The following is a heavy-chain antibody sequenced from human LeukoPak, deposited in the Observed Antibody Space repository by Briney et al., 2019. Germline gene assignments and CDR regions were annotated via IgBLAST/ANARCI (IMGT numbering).Heavy chain of an antibody. V-gene: IGHV4-61*05. D-gene: IGHD4-23*01. CDR1: GGSISGSNYY. CDR2: IYYSGST. J-gene: IGHJ1*01. CDR3: ARVGTTVVTNHFQH. Sequence: SETLSLTCSVSGGSISGSNYYWGWIRQPPGKGLEWIGYIYYSGSTNYNPSLKSRVTISVDTSKNQFSLKLSSVTAADTAVYYCARVGTTVVTNHFQHWGQGTLVTVSS.